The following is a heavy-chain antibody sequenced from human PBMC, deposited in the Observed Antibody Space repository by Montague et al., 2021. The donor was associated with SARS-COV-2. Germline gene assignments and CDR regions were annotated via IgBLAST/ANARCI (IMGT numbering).Heavy chain of an antibody. D-gene: IGHD3-10*01. CDR2: ITHRGST. CDR3: ARWISRLRGVDE. V-gene: IGHV4-34*01. Sequence: SETLSLTCAVYGGSFSGYCWTWIRQAPGKGLEWIGEITHRGSTTYNPSLESRVTISVDTSKKQFSLKLRSVTAADTAVYYCARWISRLRGVDEWGQGTLVTVSS. CDR1: GGSFSGYC. J-gene: IGHJ4*02.